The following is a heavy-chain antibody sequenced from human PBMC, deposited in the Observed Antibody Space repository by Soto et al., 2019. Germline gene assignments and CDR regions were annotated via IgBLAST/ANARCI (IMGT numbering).Heavy chain of an antibody. J-gene: IGHJ4*02. Sequence: GASVKVSCKASGGTFSSYAISWVRQAPGQGLEWMGGIIPIFGTANYAQKFQGRVTITADESTSIAYMELSSLRAEDTAVYYCASPGRMAAFDYWGQGTLVTVSS. CDR3: ASPGRMAAFDY. D-gene: IGHD2-8*01. V-gene: IGHV1-69*13. CDR1: GGTFSSYA. CDR2: IIPIFGTA.